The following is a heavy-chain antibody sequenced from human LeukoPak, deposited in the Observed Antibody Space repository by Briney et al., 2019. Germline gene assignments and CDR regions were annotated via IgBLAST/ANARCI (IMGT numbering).Heavy chain of an antibody. CDR2: INPNSGGT. Sequence: GASVKVSCKASGYTFTGYYMHWVRQDPGQGLEWMGRINPNSGGTNYAQKFQGRVTMTRDTSISTAYMELSRLRSDDTAVYYCARDKYNWNYALDYWGQGTLVTVSS. D-gene: IGHD1-7*01. CDR1: GYTFTGYY. V-gene: IGHV1-2*06. CDR3: ARDKYNWNYALDY. J-gene: IGHJ4*02.